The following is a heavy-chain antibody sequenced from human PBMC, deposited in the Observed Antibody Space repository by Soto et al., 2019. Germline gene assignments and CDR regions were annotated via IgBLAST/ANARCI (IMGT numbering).Heavy chain of an antibody. CDR3: ARHYGGTLDY. CDR2: IYYSGST. D-gene: IGHD4-17*01. Sequence: SETLSLTCTVSGGSVSSSSYYWSWIRQPPGKGLEWIGYIYYSGSTNYNPSLKSRVTISVDTSKNQFSLKLNSVTAADTAVYYCARHYGGTLDYWGQGTLVTISS. J-gene: IGHJ4*02. CDR1: GGSVSSSSYY. V-gene: IGHV4-61*01.